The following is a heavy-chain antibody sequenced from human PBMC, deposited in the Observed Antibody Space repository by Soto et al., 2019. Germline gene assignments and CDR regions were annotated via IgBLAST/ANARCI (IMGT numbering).Heavy chain of an antibody. V-gene: IGHV3-23*01. CDR2: IGCCGGSA. CDR1: GFNFKKFA. D-gene: IGHD6-19*01. CDR3: AKADGQQLLIPHLDN. J-gene: IGHJ4*02. Sequence: EVQLLESGGGVVQPGGSLRLSCVASGFNFKKFAMAWVRQAAGEGLEWVSGIGCCGGSASYADSVKGRFSIARDDSKNTVILQLNRLRVEDTAQYYWAKADGQQLLIPHLDNWGQVTLVNVS.